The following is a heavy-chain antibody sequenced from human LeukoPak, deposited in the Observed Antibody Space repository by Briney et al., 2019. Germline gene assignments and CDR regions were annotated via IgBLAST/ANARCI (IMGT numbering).Heavy chain of an antibody. Sequence: PGGSLRLSCAASGFTVSSNYMNWVRQAPGKGLEWVSSISNNTPYIYYADSADSVKGRFTISRDNAKNSLYLQMNSLRAEDTAVYYCARVPVAGARGHDAFDIWGQGTMVTVSS. CDR1: GFTVSSNY. J-gene: IGHJ3*02. D-gene: IGHD6-19*01. CDR2: ISNNTPYI. CDR3: ARVPVAGARGHDAFDI. V-gene: IGHV3-21*01.